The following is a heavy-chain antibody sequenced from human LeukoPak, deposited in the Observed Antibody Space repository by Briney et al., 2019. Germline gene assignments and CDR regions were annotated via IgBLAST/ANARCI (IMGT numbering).Heavy chain of an antibody. CDR3: ARLRGSGTDRAFDF. Sequence: SETLSLTCTVSGGSISSSSYYWGWIRQPPGKGLEWIGSIYYSGSTYYNPSLKSRVTISVDTSKNQFSLKLSSVTAADTAVYYCARLRGSGTDRAFDFWGQGTMVTVSS. CDR2: IYYSGST. D-gene: IGHD3-10*01. V-gene: IGHV4-39*01. J-gene: IGHJ3*01. CDR1: GGSISSSSYY.